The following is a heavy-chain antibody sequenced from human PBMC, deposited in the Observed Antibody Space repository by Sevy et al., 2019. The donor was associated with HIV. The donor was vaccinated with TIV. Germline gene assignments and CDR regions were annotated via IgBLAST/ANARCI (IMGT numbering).Heavy chain of an antibody. CDR3: ATYSDYGGAFDP. Sequence: ASVKVSCKASGYSFTGHYIHWFRQAPGQGLEWMGWINPNSGGTKFAQKFQGRVTMTRDTSISTAYKELSRLKSDDTAVFYCATYSDYGGAFDPWGQGTLVTVSS. CDR1: GYSFTGHY. J-gene: IGHJ5*02. V-gene: IGHV1-2*02. CDR2: INPNSGGT. D-gene: IGHD5-12*01.